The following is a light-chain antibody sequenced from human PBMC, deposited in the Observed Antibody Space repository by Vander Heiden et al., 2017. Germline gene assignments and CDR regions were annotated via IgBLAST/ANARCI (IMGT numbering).Light chain of an antibody. CDR3: CSYAGSSTYV. CDR2: DVS. V-gene: IGLV2-11*01. J-gene: IGLJ1*01. Sequence: QSALTQPRSVSGSPGQSATISCTGPSSDVGCYNYVSWYQQHPAKAPKLMINDVSKRPSGVPDRFSGSKSGNTASLTISGLQAEDEADYYCCSYAGSSTYVFGTGTKVTVL. CDR1: SSDVGCYNY.